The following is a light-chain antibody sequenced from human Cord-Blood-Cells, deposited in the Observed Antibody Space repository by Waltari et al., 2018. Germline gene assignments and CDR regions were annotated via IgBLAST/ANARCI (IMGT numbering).Light chain of an antibody. CDR1: SSDVGGYNY. CDR3: SSYTSSSTVV. J-gene: IGLJ2*01. V-gene: IGLV2-14*01. CDR2: EVS. Sequence: QSALTQPASVSGSPGQSITISCTGTSSDVGGYNYVSWYQQHTGKAPKLMIYEVSNRPSGFSNRFSGSKSGNTASLTISGLQAEDEADYYCSSYTSSSTVVFGGGTKLTVL.